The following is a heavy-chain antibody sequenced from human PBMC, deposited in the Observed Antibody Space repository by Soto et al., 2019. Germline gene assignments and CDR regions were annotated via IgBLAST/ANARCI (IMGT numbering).Heavy chain of an antibody. CDR3: TTDVATVTTVFDYYGMDV. Sequence: GGSLRLSCAASGFTFSNAWMSWVRQAPGKGLEWVGRIKSKTDGGTTDYAAPVKGRFTISRDDSKNTLYLQMNSLKTEDTAVYYCTTDVATVTTVFDYYGMDVWGQGTTVTVSS. J-gene: IGHJ6*02. D-gene: IGHD4-4*01. CDR1: GFTFSNAW. V-gene: IGHV3-15*01. CDR2: IKSKTDGGTT.